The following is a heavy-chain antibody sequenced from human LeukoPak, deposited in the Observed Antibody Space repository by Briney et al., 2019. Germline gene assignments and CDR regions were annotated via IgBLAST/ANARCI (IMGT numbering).Heavy chain of an antibody. CDR2: IYHSGST. V-gene: IGHV4-38-2*02. CDR1: GYSISSGFY. J-gene: IGHJ4*02. D-gene: IGHD5-18*01. Sequence: SETLSLTCTVSGYSISSGFYWGWIRQPPGKGLEGIGSIYHSGSTYYNPSLKSRVTISVDTYKTQFSLKLSSGTAADAAVYYCARRRIQLWSPGDFDYWGQGTLVTVSS. CDR3: ARRRIQLWSPGDFDY.